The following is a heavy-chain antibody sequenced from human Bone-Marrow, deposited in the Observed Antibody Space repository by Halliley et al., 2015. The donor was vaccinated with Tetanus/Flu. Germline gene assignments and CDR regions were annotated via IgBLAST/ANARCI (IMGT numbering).Heavy chain of an antibody. CDR3: VRGAYDSSGYDYIFYYHYMDV. Sequence: RSYIYYVDSVKGRFTISRDNANNSLYLQMSSLGAEDTAVYYCVRGAYDSSGYDYIFYYHYMDVWGQGTTVTVSS. D-gene: IGHD3-22*01. J-gene: IGHJ6*03. V-gene: IGHV3-21*01. CDR2: RSYI.